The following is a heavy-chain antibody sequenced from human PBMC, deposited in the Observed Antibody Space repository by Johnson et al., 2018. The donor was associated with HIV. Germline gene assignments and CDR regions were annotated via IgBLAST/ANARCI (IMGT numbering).Heavy chain of an antibody. CDR3: AKHNGLDSSWPFDAFDI. CDR1: GFTFTNHA. V-gene: IGHV3-23*04. CDR2: ISGGGYAT. Sequence: MQLVESGRALVQPGGSLRLSCEASGFTFTNHAMTWVRQAPGKGLEWVAGISGGGYATYYADSVKGRFTISRDNSKNTVYLQMNSLRVEDTAVYYCAKHNGLDSSWPFDAFDIWGQGTMVTVSS. D-gene: IGHD6-13*01. J-gene: IGHJ3*02.